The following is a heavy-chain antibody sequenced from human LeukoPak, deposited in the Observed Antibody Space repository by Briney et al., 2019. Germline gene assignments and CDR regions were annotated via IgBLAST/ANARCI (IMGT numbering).Heavy chain of an antibody. Sequence: EALSLTCTVSGGSFSSYYWSWIRQPAGKGLEWIGRIYTSGSTNYNSSLKSRVTMSVDTSKNQVSLKLSSVTAADTAVYYCATGDGYNSFDYWGQGTLVTVSS. CDR2: IYTSGST. V-gene: IGHV4-4*07. CDR1: GGSFSSYY. CDR3: ATGDGYNSFDY. J-gene: IGHJ4*02. D-gene: IGHD5-24*01.